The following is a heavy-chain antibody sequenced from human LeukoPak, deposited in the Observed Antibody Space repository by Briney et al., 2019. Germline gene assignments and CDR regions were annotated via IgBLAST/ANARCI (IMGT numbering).Heavy chain of an antibody. J-gene: IGHJ4*02. D-gene: IGHD6-19*01. CDR2: IYSGGST. Sequence: PGGSLRLSCAASGFTVSSNYMSWVRQAPGKGLEWVSLIYSGGSTYYADSVKGRFTISRDNSKNTLYLHMNSLSADDTAVYYCARGRFSSGWHFDYWGQGTLVSVSS. V-gene: IGHV3-53*01. CDR1: GFTVSSNY. CDR3: ARGRFSSGWHFDY.